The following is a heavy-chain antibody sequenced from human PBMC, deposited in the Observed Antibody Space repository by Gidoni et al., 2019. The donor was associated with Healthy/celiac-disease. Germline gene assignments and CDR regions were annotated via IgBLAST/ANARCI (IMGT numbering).Heavy chain of an antibody. CDR2: IKSKTDGGTT. CDR1: GFTFSNAG. V-gene: IGHV3-15*01. J-gene: IGHJ4*02. CDR3: TTRGIYYGSVSYYIPDY. D-gene: IGHD3-10*01. Sequence: EVQLVESGGGLVKPGGSLRHSCAASGFTFSNAGMSWVRHAPGKGLEWVGRIKSKTDGGTTDYAAPVKGRFTISRDDSKNTLYLQMNSLKTEDTAVYYCTTRGIYYGSVSYYIPDYWGQGTLVTVSS.